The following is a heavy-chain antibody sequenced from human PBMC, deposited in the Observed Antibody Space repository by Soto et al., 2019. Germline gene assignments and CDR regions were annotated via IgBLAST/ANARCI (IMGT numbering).Heavy chain of an antibody. CDR1: GFTFSSYG. V-gene: IGHV3-30*18. CDR3: AKPRDCSSTRCYPGTVDY. Sequence: GGSLRLSCAASGFTFSSYGMHWVRQAPGKGLEWVAVISYDGSNKYYADSVKGRFTISRDNSKNTLYLQMNSLRAEDTAVYYCAKPRDCSSTRCYPGTVDYWGQGTLVTVSS. D-gene: IGHD2-2*01. J-gene: IGHJ4*02. CDR2: ISYDGSNK.